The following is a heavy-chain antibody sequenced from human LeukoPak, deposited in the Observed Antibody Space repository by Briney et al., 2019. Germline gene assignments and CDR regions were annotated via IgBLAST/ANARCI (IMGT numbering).Heavy chain of an antibody. CDR3: AKDTVKVTTIRRVPHYMDV. V-gene: IGHV3-21*01. CDR1: GFTFSSYS. J-gene: IGHJ6*03. D-gene: IGHD5-12*01. Sequence: GGSLRLSCAASGFTFSSYSMNWVRQAPGKGLEWVSSISGSNSYIYYADSMKGRFTISRDNAKNSLYLQMNSLRAEDTAVYYCAKDTVKVTTIRRVPHYMDVWGKGTTVTISS. CDR2: ISGSNSYI.